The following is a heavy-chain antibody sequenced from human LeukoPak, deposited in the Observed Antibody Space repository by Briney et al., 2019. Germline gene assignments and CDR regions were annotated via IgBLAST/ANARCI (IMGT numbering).Heavy chain of an antibody. CDR3: ALKTPSPPYCGGDCYYVY. CDR1: GYTFTSYD. CDR2: MNPNSGNT. Sequence: ASVKVSCKASGYTFTSYDINWVRQATGQGLEWMGWMNPNSGNTGYAQKFQGRVTMTRDTSISTVYMELSGLRSEDTAVYYCALKTPSPPYCGGDCYYVYWGQGTLVTVSS. D-gene: IGHD2-21*02. J-gene: IGHJ4*02. V-gene: IGHV1-8*02.